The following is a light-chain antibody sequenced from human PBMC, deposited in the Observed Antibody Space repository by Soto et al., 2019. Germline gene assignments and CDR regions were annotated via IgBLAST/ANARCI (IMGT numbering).Light chain of an antibody. CDR1: QRVTTY. J-gene: IGKJ4*01. CDR3: QQRSNWVT. V-gene: IGKV3-11*01. Sequence: EIVLTQSPATLSLSPGERATLSCRASQRVTTYLAWYQQKPGQAPRLLMYTASSSATNASNRATGIPARFSGSGSGTDFSLTISSLEPEDFAVYYCQQRSNWVTFGGGTKVEIK. CDR2: NAS.